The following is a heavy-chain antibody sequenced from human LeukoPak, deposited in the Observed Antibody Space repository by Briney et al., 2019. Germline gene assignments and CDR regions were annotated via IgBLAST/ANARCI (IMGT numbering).Heavy chain of an antibody. J-gene: IGHJ4*02. CDR1: GFMFSSNW. CDR3: ASLPGEGY. CDR2: ISSSSSYI. V-gene: IGHV3-21*01. Sequence: GGSLRLSCAASGFMFSSNWMSWVRLAPGKGLEWVSSISSSSSYIYYADSVKGRFTISRDNAKNSLYLQMNSLRAEDTAVYYCASLPGEGYWGQGTLVTVSS.